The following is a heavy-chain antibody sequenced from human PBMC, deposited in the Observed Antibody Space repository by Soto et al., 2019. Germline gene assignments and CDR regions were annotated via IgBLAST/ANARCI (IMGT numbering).Heavy chain of an antibody. Sequence: GGSLRLSCAASRSTFSTYWMHWVRQAPGKGLVWVSRINSDGTGTGYADSVKGRITISRDNAKNTLYLQMNSLRSEDTAVYYCAGDSSGYSYDAFDIWGQGTMVTVSS. CDR2: INSDGTGT. CDR1: RSTFSTYW. D-gene: IGHD3-22*01. V-gene: IGHV3-74*01. CDR3: AGDSSGYSYDAFDI. J-gene: IGHJ3*02.